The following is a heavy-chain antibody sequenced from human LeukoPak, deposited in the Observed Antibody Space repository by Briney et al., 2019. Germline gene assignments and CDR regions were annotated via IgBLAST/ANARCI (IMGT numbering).Heavy chain of an antibody. CDR1: EFTFSSYW. CDR2: IKKGGSET. V-gene: IGHV3-7*01. Sequence: GGSLRLSCAASEFTFSSYWMSWVRQAPGKGLEGVANIKKGGSETYYVDSVNGGFTISRDNDKNSLYLQRNSVRAEDTAVYYCARSVYYYGSEPDSHMHVWRQETAVTVSS. CDR3: ARSVYYYGSEPDSHMHV. D-gene: IGHD3-10*01. J-gene: IGHJ6*01.